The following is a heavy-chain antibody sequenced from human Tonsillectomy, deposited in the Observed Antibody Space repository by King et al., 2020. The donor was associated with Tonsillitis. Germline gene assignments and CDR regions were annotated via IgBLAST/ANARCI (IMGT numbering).Heavy chain of an antibody. CDR1: GGAISSGSYY. V-gene: IGHV4-61*02. D-gene: IGHD5-12*01. J-gene: IGHJ4*02. CDR3: AREVVRDIVALFDS. Sequence: QLQESGPGLVKPSQTLSLTCTVSGGAISSGSYYWSWFRQPAGKGLEWIWRIYTSGRTNYNPSLKSRVTISVDTSKNQFSLKVRSVTAADTAVYYCAREVVRDIVALFDSWGQGTLVTVSS. CDR2: IYTSGRT.